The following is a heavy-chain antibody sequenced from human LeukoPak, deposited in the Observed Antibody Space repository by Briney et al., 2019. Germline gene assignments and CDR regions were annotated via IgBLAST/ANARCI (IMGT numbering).Heavy chain of an antibody. CDR2: ISGSGGST. Sequence: GGSLRLSCAASGFTFSSYAMSWVRQAPGKGLEWVSAISGSGGSTYYADSVKGRFTISRDNSKNTLYLQMNSLRAEDTAVYYCAKDRGPYMREYDFWSXXXTGDWFDPXGQGTLVTV. CDR1: GFTFSSYA. D-gene: IGHD3-3*01. CDR3: AKDRGPYMREYDFWSXXXTGDWFDP. V-gene: IGHV3-23*01. J-gene: IGHJ5*02.